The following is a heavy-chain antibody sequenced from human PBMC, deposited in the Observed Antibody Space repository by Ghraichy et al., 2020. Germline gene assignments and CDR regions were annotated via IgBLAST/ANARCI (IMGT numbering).Heavy chain of an antibody. V-gene: IGHV4-34*01. J-gene: IGHJ4*02. CDR1: GGSFSGYY. CDR3: ASLGGVVAPPFDY. Sequence: SETLSLTCAVYGGSFSGYYWSWIRQPPGKGLEWIGEINHSGSTNYNPSLKSRVTISVDTSKNQFSLKLSSVTAADTAVYYCASLGGVVAPPFDYWGQGTLVTVSS. CDR2: INHSGST. D-gene: IGHD3-22*01.